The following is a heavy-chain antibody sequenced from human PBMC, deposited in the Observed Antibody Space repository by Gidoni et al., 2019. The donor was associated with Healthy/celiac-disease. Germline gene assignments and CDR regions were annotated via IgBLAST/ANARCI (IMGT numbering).Heavy chain of an antibody. CDR3: ARPNYYGSGSYYIESYYFDY. CDR2: IYYSGST. J-gene: IGHJ4*02. CDR1: GGSISSSSYY. V-gene: IGHV4-39*01. D-gene: IGHD3-10*01. Sequence: QLQLQESGPGLVKPSETLSLTCTVSGGSISSSSYYWGWIRQPPGKGLEWIGSIYYSGSTYYNPSLKSRVTISVDTSKNQFSLKLSSVTAADTAVYYCARPNYYGSGSYYIESYYFDYWGQGTLVTVSS.